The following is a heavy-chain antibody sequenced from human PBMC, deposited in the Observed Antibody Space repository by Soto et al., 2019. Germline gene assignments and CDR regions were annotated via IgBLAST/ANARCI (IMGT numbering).Heavy chain of an antibody. CDR1: GFTFSIYS. V-gene: IGHV3-21*01. D-gene: IGHD2-15*01. Sequence: GWSLRLSCAASGFTFSIYSMNWVRQAPGKGLEWVSSTSDSSHYIYYADSVKGRFTISRDNAKNSLYLQMNSLRVEDTAVYYCARVRSGGSGYFDYWGQGALVTVSS. CDR3: ARVRSGGSGYFDY. J-gene: IGHJ4*02. CDR2: TSDSSHYI.